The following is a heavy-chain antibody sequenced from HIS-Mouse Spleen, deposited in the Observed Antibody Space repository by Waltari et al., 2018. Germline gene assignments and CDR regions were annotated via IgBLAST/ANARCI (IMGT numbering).Heavy chain of an antibody. Sequence: EVQLVESGGGLVKPGGSLRLACAASGFTFSNAWMSWVHQAPGKGLEWVGRIKSKTDGGTTDYAAPVKGRFTISRDDSKNTLYLQMNSLKTEDTAVYYCTTGDWGDAFDIWGQGTMVTVSS. J-gene: IGHJ3*02. V-gene: IGHV3-15*01. CDR1: GFTFSNAW. CDR3: TTGDWGDAFDI. CDR2: IKSKTDGGTT. D-gene: IGHD7-27*01.